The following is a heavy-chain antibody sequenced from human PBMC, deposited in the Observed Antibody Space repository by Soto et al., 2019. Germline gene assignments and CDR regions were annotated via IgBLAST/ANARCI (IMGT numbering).Heavy chain of an antibody. Sequence: EVQVLESGGGLVQPGGSLRLSCAASGFIFGNFGMNWVRQAPGKGLEWVSGVRSDGDTTYNAESVEGRFTVFRDTSRNTVYLQMNNLRAEDTAIYYCAKGKGGGATPDGANCWGQGTLVTVSS. D-gene: IGHD1-26*01. J-gene: IGHJ4*02. V-gene: IGHV3-23*01. CDR1: GFIFGNFG. CDR2: VRSDGDTT. CDR3: AKGKGGGATPDGANC.